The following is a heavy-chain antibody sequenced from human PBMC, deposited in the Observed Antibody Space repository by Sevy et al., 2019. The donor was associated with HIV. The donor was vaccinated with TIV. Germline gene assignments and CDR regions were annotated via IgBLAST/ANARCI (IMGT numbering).Heavy chain of an antibody. CDR2: IKQGGSEK. Sequence: GGSLRLSCAASGFTFSSYWMSWVRQAPGKGLEWVANIKQGGSEKYYVDSVKGRFTISRDNAKNSLYLQMNSLRAEDTAVYYCARDRSPDGSGSYHDYWGQGTLVTVSS. V-gene: IGHV3-7*03. D-gene: IGHD3-10*01. CDR1: GFTFSSYW. CDR3: ARDRSPDGSGSYHDY. J-gene: IGHJ4*02.